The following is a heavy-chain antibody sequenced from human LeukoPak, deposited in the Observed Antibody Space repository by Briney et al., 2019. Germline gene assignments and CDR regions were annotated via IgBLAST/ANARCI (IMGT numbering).Heavy chain of an antibody. Sequence: SETLSLTCTVSGGSLSSYYWSWLRQPPGKGLEWIGYIYYSGSTNYNPSLKSRVTISVDTSKNQFSLKLSSVTAADTAVYYCARGGDGDYSYYYMDVWGKGTTVTVSS. CDR2: IYYSGST. CDR3: ARGGDGDYSYYYMDV. CDR1: GGSLSSYY. J-gene: IGHJ6*03. V-gene: IGHV4-59*01. D-gene: IGHD3-16*01.